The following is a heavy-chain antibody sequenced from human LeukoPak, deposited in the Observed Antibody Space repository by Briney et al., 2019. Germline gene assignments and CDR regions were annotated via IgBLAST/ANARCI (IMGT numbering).Heavy chain of an antibody. CDR1: GFTFSSYA. J-gene: IGHJ4*02. V-gene: IGHV3-23*01. Sequence: PGGSLRLSCAASGFTFSSYAMSWVRQAPGKGLEWVSAISGSGGSTYYADSVKGRFTISRDNSKNTLYLQMNSLRAEDTAVYHCAKDLLENSDAEYFDYWGQGTLVTVSS. CDR2: ISGSGGST. CDR3: AKDLLENSDAEYFDY. D-gene: IGHD4-23*01.